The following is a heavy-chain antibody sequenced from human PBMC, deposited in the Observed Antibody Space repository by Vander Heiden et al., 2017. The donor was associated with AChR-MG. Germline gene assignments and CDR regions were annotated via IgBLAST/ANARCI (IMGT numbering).Heavy chain of an antibody. Sequence: QLQLQESGPGLVKPSETLSLTCTVSGGSISRSYYYWGWIRQPPEMGLEWIGSIYYSGSTYYNPSLRSRVTISVDTSKNQFSLKLSSLTAADTAVYYCARAGCSSTSCNFYYYNYGMDVWGQGTTVTVSS. D-gene: IGHD2-2*01. V-gene: IGHV4-39*01. CDR1: GGSISRSYYY. CDR2: IYYSGST. J-gene: IGHJ6*02. CDR3: ARAGCSSTSCNFYYYNYGMDV.